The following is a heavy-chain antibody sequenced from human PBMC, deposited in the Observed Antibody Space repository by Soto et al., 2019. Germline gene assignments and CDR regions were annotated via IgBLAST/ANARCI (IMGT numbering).Heavy chain of an antibody. D-gene: IGHD2-15*01. CDR2: ISTVGTTR. J-gene: IGHJ4*02. CDR3: ARERWYCFDS. V-gene: IGHV3-11*01. CDR1: GFTFSDYY. Sequence: GGSLRLSCAASGFTFSDYYMSWLRQAPGKGLEWVSSISTVGTTRDYADSVKGRFTIARDNAKNSLYLQMNSLRAEDTAIYYCARERWYCFDSWGQGVLVTVSS.